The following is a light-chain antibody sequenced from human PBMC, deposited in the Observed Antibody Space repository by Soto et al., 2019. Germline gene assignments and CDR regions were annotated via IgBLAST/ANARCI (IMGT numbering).Light chain of an antibody. CDR2: GAS. CDR1: QSVSSSY. Sequence: EIVLTQSPGTLSLSPGERATLSCRASQSVSSSYLAWYQQKPGQAPRLLIYGASSRATGIPDRFSGSGSGTDFTLTISRLEPEDFAVYYCQQCSWHPFTVTFGGGTKVEIK. V-gene: IGKV3D-20*02. J-gene: IGKJ4*01. CDR3: QQCSWHPFTVT.